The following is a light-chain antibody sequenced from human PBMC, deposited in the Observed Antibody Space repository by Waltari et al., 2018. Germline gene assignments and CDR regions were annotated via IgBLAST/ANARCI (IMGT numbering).Light chain of an antibody. CDR2: AAS. Sequence: DIQMTQSPSSLSASVGDRVTITCRASQSIASSLNWYQKKPGKAPKRLIYAASSLQSGVPSRCSGRGSGTSVTLTINRRQPEEGATYDGQQRDRTRGTGGQGTKGDSK. CDR3: QQRDRTRGT. CDR1: QSIASS. V-gene: IGKV1-39*01. J-gene: IGKJ1*01.